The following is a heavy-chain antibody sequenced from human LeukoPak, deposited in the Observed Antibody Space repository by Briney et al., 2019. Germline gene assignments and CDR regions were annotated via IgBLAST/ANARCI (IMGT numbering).Heavy chain of an antibody. CDR3: ARDYRTGFDY. Sequence: GGSLRLSCAASGFTFSSYAMSWVRQAPGKGLEWVSSISGTGGTTYYAESVKGRFSISRDNSRNTLYLQMSGLRAEDTAVYYCARDYRTGFDYWGQGTLVTVSS. D-gene: IGHD7-27*01. J-gene: IGHJ4*02. CDR2: ISGTGGTT. V-gene: IGHV3-23*01. CDR1: GFTFSSYA.